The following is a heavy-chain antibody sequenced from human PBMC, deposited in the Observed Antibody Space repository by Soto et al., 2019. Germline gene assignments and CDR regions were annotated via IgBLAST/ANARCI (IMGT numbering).Heavy chain of an antibody. J-gene: IGHJ4*02. D-gene: IGHD3-22*01. V-gene: IGHV4-31*03. CDR3: ASTYYNASSGPFAY. Sequence: QVQLQESGPGLVKPSQTLSLTCTVSGGSISSGNYYWSWIRQHPGKGLEWIGYIYYSATTYYSPSIKRRVTIAVDTSKNQFSLKLSSVTAADTAVYYCASTYYNASSGPFAYWGQGTLVTVSS. CDR1: GGSISSGNYY. CDR2: IYYSATT.